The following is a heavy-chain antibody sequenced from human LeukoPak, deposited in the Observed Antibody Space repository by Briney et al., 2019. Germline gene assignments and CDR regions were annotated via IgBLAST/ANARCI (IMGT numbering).Heavy chain of an antibody. J-gene: IGHJ5*01. V-gene: IGHV3-23*01. CDR2: IGGSGDDT. CDR1: GFTFSDYA. CDR3: AKDGVSYNRRWDWFDS. Sequence: GGSLRLSCAASGFTFSDYAISWVRQAPGQGLQWVSSIGGSGDDTFYADSVKGRFTISRDNSKNTLYLHLSNLTAEDTAVYYCAKDGVSYNRRWDWFDSWGQGTLVTVSS. D-gene: IGHD3-10*01.